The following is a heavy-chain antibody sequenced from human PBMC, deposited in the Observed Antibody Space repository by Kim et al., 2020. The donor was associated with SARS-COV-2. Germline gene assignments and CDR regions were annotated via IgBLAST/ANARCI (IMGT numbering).Heavy chain of an antibody. D-gene: IGHD2-21*02. V-gene: IGHV3-48*02. CDR3: ARVGAATAGGIDY. J-gene: IGHJ4*02. Sequence: YYAASVKGRFTVSRDNDKNALFLEMDSMRDEDTAVYYCARVGAATAGGIDYWGQGTLVTVSS.